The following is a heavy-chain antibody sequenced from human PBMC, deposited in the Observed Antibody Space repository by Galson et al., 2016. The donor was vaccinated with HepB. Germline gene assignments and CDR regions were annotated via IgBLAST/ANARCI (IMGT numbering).Heavy chain of an antibody. Sequence: SLRLSCAASGFTFGDYGMHWVRQAPGKGPEWVADIWSNGNNKYYADSVRGRFSVSRDQAKNTLYMQMNSLRAEDTAVYYCARDSDTSGLHWYFDLWGRGTLVTVAS. D-gene: IGHD3-22*01. J-gene: IGHJ2*01. V-gene: IGHV3-33*08. CDR3: ARDSDTSGLHWYFDL. CDR1: GFTFGDYG. CDR2: IWSNGNNK.